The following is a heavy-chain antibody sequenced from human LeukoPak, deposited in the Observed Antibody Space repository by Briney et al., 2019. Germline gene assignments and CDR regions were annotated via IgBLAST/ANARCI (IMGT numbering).Heavy chain of an antibody. CDR1: AYSISDGWV. Sequence: PSETLSLTCTVSAYSISDGWVRCMIRQPPGKGLEWSGSIYLSGTTYYNPPLKSRVTMSVDTSNNQFSLKLTAVTAADTAMYYCSILSHVARAPKVSWFDPWGQGTLVTVSS. CDR2: IYLSGTT. CDR3: SILSHVARAPKVSWFDP. J-gene: IGHJ5*02. D-gene: IGHD1-26*01. V-gene: IGHV4-38-2*02.